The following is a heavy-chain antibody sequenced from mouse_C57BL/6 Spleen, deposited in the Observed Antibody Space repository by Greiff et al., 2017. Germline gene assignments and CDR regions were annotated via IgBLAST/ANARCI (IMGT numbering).Heavy chain of an antibody. V-gene: IGHV5-17*01. J-gene: IGHJ2*01. CDR1: GFTFSDYG. CDR3: ARGGATMYYFDY. D-gene: IGHD2-1*01. CDR2: ISSGSSTI. Sequence: EVKLVESGGGLVKPGGSLKLSCAASGFTFSDYGMHWVRQAPEKGLEWVAYISSGSSTIYYADTVKGRFTISRDNAKNTLFLQMTSLRSEDTAMYYCARGGATMYYFDYWGQGTTLTVAS.